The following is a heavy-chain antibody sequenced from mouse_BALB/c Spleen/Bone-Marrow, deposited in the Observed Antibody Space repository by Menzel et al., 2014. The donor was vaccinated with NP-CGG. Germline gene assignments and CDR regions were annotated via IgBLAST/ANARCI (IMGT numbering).Heavy chain of an antibody. J-gene: IGHJ1*01. CDR1: GFDFSRYW. V-gene: IGHV4-1*02. CDR2: INPDSSTI. CDR3: AREGGGSYWYFDV. D-gene: IGHD1-1*02. Sequence: VQLQQSGGGLVQPGGSLKLSCAASGFDFSRYWMSWVRQAPGKGLEWIGEINPDSSTINYTPSLKDKFIISRDNAKNTLYLQMSKVRSEDTALYYCAREGGGSYWYFDVWGAGTTVTVSS.